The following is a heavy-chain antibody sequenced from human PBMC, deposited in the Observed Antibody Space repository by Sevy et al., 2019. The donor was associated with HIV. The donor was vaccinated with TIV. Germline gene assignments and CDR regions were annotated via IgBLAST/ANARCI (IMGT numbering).Heavy chain of an antibody. CDR1: GFTFSSYS. CDR3: AREERGYSYGIMDV. CDR2: ISSSSSTI. D-gene: IGHD5-18*01. J-gene: IGHJ6*03. V-gene: IGHV3-48*01. Sequence: GGSLRLSCAASGFTFSSYSMNWVRQAPGKGLEWVSYISSSSSTIYYADSVKGRFTISRDNAKNSLYLQMNSLRAEDTAVYYCAREERGYSYGIMDVWGKGTTVTVSS.